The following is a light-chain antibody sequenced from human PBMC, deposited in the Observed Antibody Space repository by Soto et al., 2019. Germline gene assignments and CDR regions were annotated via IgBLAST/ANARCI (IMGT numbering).Light chain of an antibody. CDR2: AAS. Sequence: DIQMTQSPSSLSASVGDRVTITCRARQSISSYLNWYQQKPGKAPKLLIYAASSLQSGVPSRFSGSGSGTDFTLTISSLKPEDFATYYWQQSYSTPDETWTFGQGTKVEIK. J-gene: IGKJ1*01. CDR3: QQSYSTPDETWT. CDR1: QSISSY. V-gene: IGKV1-39*01.